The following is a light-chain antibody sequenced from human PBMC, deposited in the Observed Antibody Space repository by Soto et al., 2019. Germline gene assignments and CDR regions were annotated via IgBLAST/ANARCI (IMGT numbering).Light chain of an antibody. J-gene: IGKJ4*01. Sequence: DIQMTQSPSSLSASVGDRVTITCRASQSINRYLNWYQQKPGTAPKLLISGASSLQSGVPSRFSGSGSGTEFTLTISSLQPEDFATYYCQQLNSYPLTFGGGTKVDIK. V-gene: IGKV1-17*01. CDR3: QQLNSYPLT. CDR2: GAS. CDR1: QSINRY.